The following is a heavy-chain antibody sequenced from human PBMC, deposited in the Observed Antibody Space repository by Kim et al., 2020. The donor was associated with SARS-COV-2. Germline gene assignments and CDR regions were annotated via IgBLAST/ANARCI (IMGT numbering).Heavy chain of an antibody. D-gene: IGHD5-12*01. V-gene: IGHV1-46*01. Sequence: ASVKVSCKASGYTFTSYYMHWVRQAPGQGLEWMGIINPSGGSTSYAQKFQGRVTMTRDTSTSTVYMELSSLRSEDTAVYYCAREGDRDSGYDHDLDYWGQGTLVTVSS. J-gene: IGHJ4*02. CDR2: INPSGGST. CDR1: GYTFTSYY. CDR3: AREGDRDSGYDHDLDY.